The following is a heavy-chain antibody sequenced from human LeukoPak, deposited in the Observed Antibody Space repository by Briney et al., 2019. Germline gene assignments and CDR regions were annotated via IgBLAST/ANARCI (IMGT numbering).Heavy chain of an antibody. J-gene: IGHJ6*03. V-gene: IGHV1-18*01. D-gene: IGHD2-2*01. CDR1: GYTFTSYG. Sequence: GASVKVSCKAFGYTFTSYGISWVRQAPGQGLEWMGWISAYNGNTNSAQKLQGRVTMTTDTSTSTAYMELRSLRSDDTAVYYCARDGYCSSTSCPNAKTHYYYYYMDVWGKGTTVTVSS. CDR3: ARDGYCSSTSCPNAKTHYYYYYMDV. CDR2: ISAYNGNT.